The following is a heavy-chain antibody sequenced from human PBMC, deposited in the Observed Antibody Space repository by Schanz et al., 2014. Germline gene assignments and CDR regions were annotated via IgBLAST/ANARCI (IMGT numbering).Heavy chain of an antibody. CDR2: LWHDGSKK. CDR1: GFSFSSYA. CDR3: VRDSFFAFDY. J-gene: IGHJ4*02. Sequence: VQLVESGGGLVQPGGSLRLSCAASGFSFSSYAMGWVRQAPGKGLEWVAILWHDGSKKYYADSVKGRFTISSDNSKSTLYLQMSSLRAEDTAVYYCVRDSFFAFDYWGQGTLVTVSS. D-gene: IGHD3-3*01. V-gene: IGHV3-33*08.